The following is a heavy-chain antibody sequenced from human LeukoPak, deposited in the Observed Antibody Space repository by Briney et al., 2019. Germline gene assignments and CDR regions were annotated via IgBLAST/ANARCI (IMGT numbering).Heavy chain of an antibody. V-gene: IGHV1-18*01. Sequence: ASVKVSCKASGYTFTSYGISWVRQAPGQGLEWMGWISAYNGNTNYAQKLQGRVTMTTDTSTSTAYMELSSLKTEDTAVYYCTRDGGILRYFDWLFSFDYWGQGTLVTVSS. CDR3: TRDGGILRYFDWLFSFDY. D-gene: IGHD3-9*01. CDR1: GYTFTSYG. J-gene: IGHJ4*02. CDR2: ISAYNGNT.